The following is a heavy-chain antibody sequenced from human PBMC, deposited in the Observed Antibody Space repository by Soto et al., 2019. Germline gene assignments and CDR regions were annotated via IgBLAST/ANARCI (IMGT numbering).Heavy chain of an antibody. Sequence: PGGSLRLSCAASGFTFRTYGMHWVRQAPGKGLEWVAFISHDGSKKYFVDSVKGRFTISRDDSGNTLYLLMNSLGADDTAVYYCAKDWNDANYDYGTDVWGQGTTVTVSS. D-gene: IGHD1-1*01. CDR2: ISHDGSKK. J-gene: IGHJ6*02. CDR1: GFTFRTYG. V-gene: IGHV3-30*18. CDR3: AKDWNDANYDYGTDV.